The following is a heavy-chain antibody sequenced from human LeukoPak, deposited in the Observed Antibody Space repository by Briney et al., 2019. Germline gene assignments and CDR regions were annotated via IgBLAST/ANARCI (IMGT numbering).Heavy chain of an antibody. CDR1: GYGFNSYW. D-gene: IGHD5-18*01. V-gene: IGHV5-51*01. CDR2: IYPRDSDT. CDR3: ARGSDRGYNYGFDY. J-gene: IGHJ4*02. Sequence: GESLKISCKGSGYGFNSYWIGWLRQMPGKGLEWMGIIYPRDSDTRYSPSFQGQVTISADRSIGTAYLQWSSLKASDTAMYYCARGSDRGYNYGFDYWGQGTLVTASS.